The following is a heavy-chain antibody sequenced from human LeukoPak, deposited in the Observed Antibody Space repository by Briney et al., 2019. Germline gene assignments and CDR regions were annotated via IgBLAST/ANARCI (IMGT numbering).Heavy chain of an antibody. Sequence: GGSVRLSCAASGLTFSNAWMSWVRQAPGKGLEWVGRIKSKTDDGTTDVAAPVKGRFTISRDDSKNTLYLQMDSLTTEDTAVYYCATDARTWIFWGQGTLVSVSS. D-gene: IGHD2-2*03. CDR1: GLTFSNAW. J-gene: IGHJ1*01. CDR3: ATDARTWIF. CDR2: IKSKTDDGTT. V-gene: IGHV3-15*01.